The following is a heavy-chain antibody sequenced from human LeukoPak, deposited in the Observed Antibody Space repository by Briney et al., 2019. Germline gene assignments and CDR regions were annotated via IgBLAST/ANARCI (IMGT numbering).Heavy chain of an antibody. CDR3: ARDHLYRGLLRFFEWVRWYYMDV. Sequence: GGSLRLSCAASGFTFSSYAMHWVRQAPGKGLEWVAVISYDGSNKYYADSVKGRFTISRDNSKNTLYLQMNSLRAEDTAVYYCARDHLYRGLLRFFEWVRWYYMDVWGKGTTVTVSS. D-gene: IGHD3-3*01. CDR2: ISYDGSNK. V-gene: IGHV3-30*04. CDR1: GFTFSSYA. J-gene: IGHJ6*03.